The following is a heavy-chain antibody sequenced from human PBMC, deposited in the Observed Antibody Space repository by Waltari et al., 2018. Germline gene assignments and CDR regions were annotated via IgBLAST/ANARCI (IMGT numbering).Heavy chain of an antibody. CDR1: GGSIGNYY. CDR2: IYIGGST. Sequence: QVQLQESGPGLVKTSETVSLTCTVSGGSIGNYYWSWIRQPAGKGLEWIGRIYIGGSTNYNPSLKGRVSMSIDVSKNQFSLKLTSVTAADTAVYYCARDSESFDYWGQGTLVTVSS. CDR3: ARDSESFDY. J-gene: IGHJ4*02. D-gene: IGHD3-10*01. V-gene: IGHV4-4*07.